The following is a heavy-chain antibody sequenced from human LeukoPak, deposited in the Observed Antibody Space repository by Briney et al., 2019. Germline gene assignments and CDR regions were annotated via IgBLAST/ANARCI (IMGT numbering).Heavy chain of an antibody. CDR2: ISGSGGST. D-gene: IGHD6-13*01. CDR1: GFTFSSYA. J-gene: IGHJ4*02. CDR3: ARVSSSSWWALDY. Sequence: GGSLRLSCAASGFTFSSYAMSWVRQAPGKGLEWVSAISGSGGSTYYADSVKGRFTISRDNSKNTLYLQMNSLRAEDTAVYYCARVSSSSWWALDYWGQGTLVTVSS. V-gene: IGHV3-23*01.